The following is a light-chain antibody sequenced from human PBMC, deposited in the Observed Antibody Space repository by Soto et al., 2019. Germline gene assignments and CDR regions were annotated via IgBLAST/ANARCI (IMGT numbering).Light chain of an antibody. V-gene: IGLV2-8*01. Sequence: QSALTQPPSASGSPGQSVTISCTGTSSDVGGYNYVSWYQQHPGKAPKLLIYEVSKRPSGVPDRFSGSKSGNTASLTVSGLQAAYEADYYCNSYAGSYNWVFGGGPQLTVL. CDR2: EVS. J-gene: IGLJ3*02. CDR1: SSDVGGYNY. CDR3: NSYAGSYNWV.